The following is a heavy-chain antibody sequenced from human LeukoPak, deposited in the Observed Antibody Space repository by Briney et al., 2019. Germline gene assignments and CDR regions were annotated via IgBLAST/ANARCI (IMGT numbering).Heavy chain of an antibody. CDR3: ARETGYCSGGRCYFIY. V-gene: IGHV1-2*02. CDR2: INPNSGGT. D-gene: IGHD2-15*01. J-gene: IGHJ4*02. CDR1: GYTFTGSY. Sequence: ASVKVSCKASGYTFTGSYIHWVRQAPGQGLEWMGWINPNSGGTSSAQKFQGRVTMTRDTSVSTAYMGLSRLRSDDTALYYCARETGYCSGGRCYFIYWGQGTLVTVSS.